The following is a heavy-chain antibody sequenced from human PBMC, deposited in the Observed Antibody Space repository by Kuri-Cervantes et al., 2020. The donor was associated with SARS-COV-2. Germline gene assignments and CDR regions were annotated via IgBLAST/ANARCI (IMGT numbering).Heavy chain of an antibody. Sequence: ETLSLTCAASGFTFSSYSMNWVRQAPGKGLEWVSSISSSSSYIYYADSVKGRFTISRDNAKNSLYLQMNSLRAEDTAVYYCARASFAFWSGYYTGYYLDFWGQGALVTVSS. CDR2: ISSSSSYI. D-gene: IGHD3-3*01. CDR3: ARASFAFWSGYYTGYYLDF. V-gene: IGHV3-21*01. J-gene: IGHJ4*02. CDR1: GFTFSSYS.